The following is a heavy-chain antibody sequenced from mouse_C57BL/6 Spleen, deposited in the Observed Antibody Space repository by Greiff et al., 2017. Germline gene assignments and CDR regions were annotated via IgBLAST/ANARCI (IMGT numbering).Heavy chain of an antibody. J-gene: IGHJ4*01. CDR2: INPNNGGT. Sequence: EVQLQQSGPELVKPGASVKIPCKASGYTFTDYNMDWVKQSPGKSLEWIGDINPNNGGTIYNQKFKGKATLTVDKSSSTAYMELRSLTSEDTAVYYCARSGNSLYYYAMDYWGQGTSVTVAS. CDR1: GYTFTDYN. CDR3: ARSGNSLYYYAMDY. V-gene: IGHV1-18*01. D-gene: IGHD2-1*01.